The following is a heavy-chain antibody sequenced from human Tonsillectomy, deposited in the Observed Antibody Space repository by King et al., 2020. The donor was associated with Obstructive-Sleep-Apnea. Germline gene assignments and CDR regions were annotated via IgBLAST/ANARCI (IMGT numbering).Heavy chain of an antibody. CDR3: AREPRLRLGSGQYYFDY. Sequence: VQLQESGPGLVKPSQTLSLTCTVSGGSISSGDYYWSWIRQPPGKGLEWIGYIYYSGSTYYNPSLKSRVTISVDTSKNQFSLKLSSVTAADTAVYYCAREPRLRLGSGQYYFDYWGQGTLVTVSS. CDR2: IYYSGST. CDR1: GGSISSGDYY. D-gene: IGHD3-10*01. J-gene: IGHJ4*02. V-gene: IGHV4-30-4*01.